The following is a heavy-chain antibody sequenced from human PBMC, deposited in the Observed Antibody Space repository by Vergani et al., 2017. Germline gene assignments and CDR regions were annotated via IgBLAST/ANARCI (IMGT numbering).Heavy chain of an antibody. J-gene: IGHJ5*02. V-gene: IGHV1-69*08. CDR2: IIPVLGKT. CDR3: AREGTPLGYCSGGSCLNWFDP. Sequence: QVQLVQSGAEVKKPGSSVKVSCKASGATFRSNTISWVRQVPGQGLEWMGRIIPVLGKTKYAQDFQGRLTITADTSTSTAYMELSSLRSEDTAVYYCAREGTPLGYCSGGSCLNWFDPWGQGTLVTVSS. D-gene: IGHD2-15*01. CDR1: GATFRSNT.